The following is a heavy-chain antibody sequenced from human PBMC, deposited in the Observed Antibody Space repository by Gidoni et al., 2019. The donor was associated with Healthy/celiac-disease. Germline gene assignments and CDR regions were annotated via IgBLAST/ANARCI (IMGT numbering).Heavy chain of an antibody. V-gene: IGHV3-48*03. D-gene: IGHD1-26*01. CDR3: ARDRGAGELGFDY. Sequence: EVQLVESGGGLVQPGGSLRLSCAASGFTFSRYEMNWVRQAPGKGLEWVSYISSSGSTIYYADSVKGRFTISRDNAKNSLYLQMNSLRAEDTAVYYCARDRGAGELGFDYWGQGTLVTVSS. J-gene: IGHJ4*02. CDR2: ISSSGSTI. CDR1: GFTFSRYE.